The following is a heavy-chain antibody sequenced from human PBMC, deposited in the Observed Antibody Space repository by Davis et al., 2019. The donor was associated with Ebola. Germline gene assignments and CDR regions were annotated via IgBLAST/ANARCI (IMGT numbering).Heavy chain of an antibody. CDR2: IYYSGST. V-gene: IGHV4-39*01. CDR3: AYGFGELLYLHEFDY. D-gene: IGHD3-10*01. J-gene: IGHJ4*02. CDR1: GGSISSSSYY. Sequence: MPSETLSLTCTVSGGSISSSSYYWGWIRQPPGKGLEWIGSIYYSGSTYYNPSLKSRVTISVDTSKNQFSLKLSSVTAADTAVYYCAYGFGELLYLHEFDYWGQGTLVTVSS.